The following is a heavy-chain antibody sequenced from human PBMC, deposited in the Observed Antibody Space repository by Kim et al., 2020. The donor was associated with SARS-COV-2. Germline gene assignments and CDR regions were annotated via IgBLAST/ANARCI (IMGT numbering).Heavy chain of an antibody. CDR3: TGHYHYDA. CDR2: SGRR. J-gene: IGHJ4*02. Sequence: SGRRDPNPSLKSRVTLSLDTSRNQFSLKLSSVTAADTAIYFCTGHYHYDAWGQGAVVTVSS. D-gene: IGHD3-22*01. V-gene: IGHV4-61*07.